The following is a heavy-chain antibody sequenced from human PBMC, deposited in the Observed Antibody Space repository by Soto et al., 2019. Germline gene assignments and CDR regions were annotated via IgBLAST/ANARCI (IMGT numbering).Heavy chain of an antibody. CDR2: IYYSGST. CDR1: GGSISSSSYY. V-gene: IGHV4-39*01. Sequence: QLQLQESGPGLVKPSETLSLTCTVSGGSISSSSYYWGWIRQPPGKGLEWIGSIYYSGSTYYNPSLKSRVTISVDTSKNQFSLKLSSVTAADTAVYYCARQDESDGGNALDAFDIWGQGTMVTVSS. D-gene: IGHD2-15*01. J-gene: IGHJ3*02. CDR3: ARQDESDGGNALDAFDI.